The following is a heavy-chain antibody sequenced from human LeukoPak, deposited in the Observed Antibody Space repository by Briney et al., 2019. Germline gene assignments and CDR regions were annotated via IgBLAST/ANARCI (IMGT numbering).Heavy chain of an antibody. CDR2: IKSDGST. J-gene: IGHJ1*01. CDR3: ARAPSEIGGYYPEYFRH. Sequence: GGSLRLSCAASGFTFSSYWMHWVRQAPGKGLAWVSRIKSDGSTNYADSVKGRFTISRDNAKNTVSLQMNSLRAEDTGVYYRARAPSEIGGYYPEYFRHWGQGTLVTVSS. D-gene: IGHD3-22*01. V-gene: IGHV3-74*01. CDR1: GFTFSSYW.